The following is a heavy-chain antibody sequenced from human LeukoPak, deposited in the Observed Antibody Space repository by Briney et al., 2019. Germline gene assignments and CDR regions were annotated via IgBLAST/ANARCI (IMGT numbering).Heavy chain of an antibody. Sequence: GGSLRLSCAASGFTFSSYAMSWVRQAPGKGLEWVSVISGSGGTTYYADSVKGRFTISRDNSKNMLFLQRNSLRAEDTALYYCAKLTSLYFFDYWGQGTLVTVSS. J-gene: IGHJ4*02. CDR1: GFTFSSYA. CDR2: ISGSGGTT. V-gene: IGHV3-23*01. CDR3: AKLTSLYFFDY.